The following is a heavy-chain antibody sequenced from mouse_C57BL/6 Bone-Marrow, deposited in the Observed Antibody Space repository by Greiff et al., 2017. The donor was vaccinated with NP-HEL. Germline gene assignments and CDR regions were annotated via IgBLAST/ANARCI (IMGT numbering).Heavy chain of an antibody. V-gene: IGHV5-6*01. CDR1: GFTFSSYG. D-gene: IGHD1-1*01. CDR2: ISSGGSYT. CDR3: ARRGNYYGSSYNFDY. J-gene: IGHJ2*01. Sequence: EVQRVESGGDLVKPGGSLKLSCAASGFTFSSYGMSWVRQTPDKRLEWVATISSGGSYTYYPDSVKGRFTISRDNAKNTLYLQMSSLKSEDTAMYYCARRGNYYGSSYNFDYWGQGTTLTVSS.